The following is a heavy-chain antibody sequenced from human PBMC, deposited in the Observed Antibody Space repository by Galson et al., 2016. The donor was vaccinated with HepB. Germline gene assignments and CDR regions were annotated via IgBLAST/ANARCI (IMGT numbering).Heavy chain of an antibody. Sequence: SVKVSCKASRYTFTTYWMHWARQAPGQGLEWVGVINPSGGGTSYAQKFQGRVSMTSDTSTSTVYMQLISLRSEDTAVYYCARPFYGEYYYFDYWGQGTLVIVSS. CDR2: INPSGGGT. CDR3: ARPFYGEYYYFDY. J-gene: IGHJ4*02. CDR1: RYTFTTYW. D-gene: IGHD4-17*01. V-gene: IGHV1-46*01.